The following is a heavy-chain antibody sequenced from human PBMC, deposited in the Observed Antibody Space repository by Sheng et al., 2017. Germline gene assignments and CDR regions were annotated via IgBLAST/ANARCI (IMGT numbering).Heavy chain of an antibody. J-gene: IGHJ6*02. Sequence: QVQLQESGPGLVKPSETLSLTCTVSGGSISSYYWSWIRQPPGKGLEWIGYIYYSGSTNYNPSLKSRVTISVDTSKNQFSLKLSSVTAADTAVYYCARDGTVGYYGMDVWGQGTTVTVSS. CDR1: GGSISSYY. CDR3: ARDGTVGYYGMDV. V-gene: IGHV4-59*01. D-gene: IGHD1-26*01. CDR2: IYYSGST.